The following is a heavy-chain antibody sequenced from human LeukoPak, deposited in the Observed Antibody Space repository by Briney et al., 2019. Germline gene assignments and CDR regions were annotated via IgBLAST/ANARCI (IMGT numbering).Heavy chain of an antibody. V-gene: IGHV1-2*02. CDR1: GYTLTELS. Sequence: ASVKVSCKVSGYTLTELSMHWARQAPGQGLEWMGWINPNSGGTNYAQKFQGRVTMTRDTSISTAYMELSRLRSDDTAVYYCARISITGSLFDYWGQGTLVTVSS. CDR2: INPNSGGT. CDR3: ARISITGSLFDY. J-gene: IGHJ4*02. D-gene: IGHD1-20*01.